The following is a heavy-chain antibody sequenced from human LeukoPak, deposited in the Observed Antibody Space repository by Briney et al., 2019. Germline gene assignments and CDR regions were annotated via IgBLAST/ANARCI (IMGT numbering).Heavy chain of an antibody. CDR3: ARDQGAWGYGYNFDY. Sequence: GGSLRLSCAASGFTFSTSGMHWVRQAPGKGLEWVAFIQFDGSNKYQRDSVRGRFTISRDTSKNTLCLQMNSLRAEDTAVYYCARDQGAWGYGYNFDYWGQGTLVTVSS. V-gene: IGHV3-30*02. CDR1: GFTFSTSG. J-gene: IGHJ4*02. D-gene: IGHD3-16*01. CDR2: IQFDGSNK.